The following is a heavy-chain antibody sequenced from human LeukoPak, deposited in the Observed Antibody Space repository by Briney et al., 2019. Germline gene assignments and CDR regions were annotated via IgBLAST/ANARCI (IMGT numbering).Heavy chain of an antibody. Sequence: SETLSLTCTVSGGSISSYYWSWIRQPPGKGLEWIGYIYYSGSTNYNPSLKSRVTISVDTSKNQFSLKLSSVTAADTAVYYCARVAGTLLGYYYYGMDVWGQGTTVTVSS. V-gene: IGHV4-59*01. CDR1: GGSISSYY. D-gene: IGHD6-19*01. J-gene: IGHJ6*02. CDR3: ARVAGTLLGYYYYGMDV. CDR2: IYYSGST.